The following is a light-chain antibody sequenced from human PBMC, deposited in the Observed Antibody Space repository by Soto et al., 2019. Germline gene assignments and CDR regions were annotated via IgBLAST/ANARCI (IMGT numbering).Light chain of an antibody. CDR3: AAWDDSLSGPV. CDR2: RDG. J-gene: IGLJ3*02. V-gene: IGLV1-47*01. Sequence: QSALTQPPSASGTPGQSLTISCAGSSSNIGSHYVYWYQHLPGTAPKLLIFRDGQRPSGVPDRFFGSKSGTSASLAISGLRSEDEAHYYCAAWDDSLSGPVFGGGTKLTVL. CDR1: SSNIGSHY.